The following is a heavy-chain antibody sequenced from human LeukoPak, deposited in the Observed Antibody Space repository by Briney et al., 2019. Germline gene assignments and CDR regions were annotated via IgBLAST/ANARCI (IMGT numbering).Heavy chain of an antibody. CDR1: GFTFSSYS. D-gene: IGHD1-26*01. J-gene: IGHJ6*03. CDR2: ISSSSSYI. CDR3: AREAVGATLYSYHYYMDV. Sequence: GGSLRLSCAASGFTFSSYSMNWVRQAPGKGLEWVSSISSSSSYIYYADSVKGRFTISRDNAKNSLYLQMNSLRAEDTAVYYCAREAVGATLYSYHYYMDVWGKGTTVTISS. V-gene: IGHV3-21*06.